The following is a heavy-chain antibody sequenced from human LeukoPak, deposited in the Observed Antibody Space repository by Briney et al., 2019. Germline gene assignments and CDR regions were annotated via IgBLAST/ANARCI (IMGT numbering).Heavy chain of an antibody. CDR2: ISGSGRST. D-gene: IGHD3-16*02. CDR1: GFTFSSYG. J-gene: IGHJ4*02. V-gene: IGHV3-23*01. CDR3: AKDYDYVWGSYRPYYFDD. Sequence: GGSLRLSCAASGFTFSSYGMSWVRQAPGKGLEWVAGISGSGRSTYYADSVKGRFTISRDNSKNTLYLQMNSLRAEDTAVYYCAKDYDYVWGSYRPYYFDDWGQGTLVTVSS.